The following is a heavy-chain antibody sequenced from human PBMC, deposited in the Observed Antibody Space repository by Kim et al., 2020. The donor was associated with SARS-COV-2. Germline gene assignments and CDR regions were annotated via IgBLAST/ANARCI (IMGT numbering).Heavy chain of an antibody. CDR3: ARDGTTRNGGYYFDC. Sequence: QKVQGRVTITRDTSESTAYMELSSLRSEDTAVYYCARDGTTRNGGYYFDCWGQGALITVSS. V-gene: IGHV1-3*01. D-gene: IGHD1-1*01. J-gene: IGHJ4*02.